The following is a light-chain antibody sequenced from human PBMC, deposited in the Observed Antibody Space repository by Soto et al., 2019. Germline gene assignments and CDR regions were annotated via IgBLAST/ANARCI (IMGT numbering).Light chain of an antibody. CDR2: GAT. CDR3: QQSYSTAPIT. CDR1: QSISTY. Sequence: DIQMTQSPSSLSASVGDRVTITCRAGQSISTYLNWYQQKPGKAPKLLIYGATTLQSGVPSRFSGSGSGTDFTLTISNLQPEDVATYFCQQSYSTAPITFGQGTRLDIK. J-gene: IGKJ5*01. V-gene: IGKV1-39*01.